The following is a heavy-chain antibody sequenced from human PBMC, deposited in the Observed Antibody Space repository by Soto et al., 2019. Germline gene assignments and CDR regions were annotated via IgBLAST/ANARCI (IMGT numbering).Heavy chain of an antibody. CDR3: AKDNRKHYDFWSGYPYYYYGMDV. CDR1: GFTFDDYA. J-gene: IGHJ6*02. Sequence: EVPLVASGGGLVQPGRSLRLSCAASGFTFDDYAMHWVRQAPGKGLEWVSGISWNSGSIGYADSVKGRFTISRDNAKNSLYLQMNSLRAEDTALYYCAKDNRKHYDFWSGYPYYYYGMDVWGQGTTVTVSS. V-gene: IGHV3-9*01. CDR2: ISWNSGSI. D-gene: IGHD3-3*01.